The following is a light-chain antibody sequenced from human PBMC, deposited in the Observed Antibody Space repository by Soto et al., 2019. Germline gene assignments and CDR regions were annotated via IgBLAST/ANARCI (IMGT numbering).Light chain of an antibody. J-gene: IGKJ1*01. CDR2: GAS. Sequence: EIVLTQSPGTLSLSPGERATLSCRASQSVSSSYLAWYQQKPGQAPRLLMYGASNRATGIPDRFSGSGSGTDFILTISRLEPEDFAVYYCHQYGSSLRTFGQGTKVDNK. CDR3: HQYGSSLRT. V-gene: IGKV3-20*01. CDR1: QSVSSSY.